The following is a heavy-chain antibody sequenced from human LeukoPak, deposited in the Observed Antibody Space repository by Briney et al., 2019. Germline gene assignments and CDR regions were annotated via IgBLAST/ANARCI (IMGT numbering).Heavy chain of an antibody. CDR3: ARDPVNGGWFDY. J-gene: IGHJ5*01. Sequence: GGSLRLSCAASGFTFSSYGMHWVRQAPGKGLEWVAVTWYDGSNKYYADSVKGRFTISRDNSKNTLYLQMNSLRAEDTAVYYCARDPVNGGWFDYWGQGTLVTVSS. CDR1: GFTFSSYG. V-gene: IGHV3-33*01. D-gene: IGHD2-8*01. CDR2: TWYDGSNK.